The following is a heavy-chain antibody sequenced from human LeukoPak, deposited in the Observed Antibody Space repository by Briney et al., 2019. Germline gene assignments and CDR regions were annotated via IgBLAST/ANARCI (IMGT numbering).Heavy chain of an antibody. V-gene: IGHV3-48*01. CDR2: ISTSGSE. J-gene: IGHJ4*02. D-gene: IGHD1-20*01. CDR1: GFTFSSYG. CDR3: ARDHNWAFDY. Sequence: PGGSLRLSCAASGFTFSSYGMHWVRQAPGRGLEWISYISTSGSEYYADSVKGRFTISRDNAKNSLYLQMNSLRAEDTAVYYCARDHNWAFDYWGQGTLVTVSS.